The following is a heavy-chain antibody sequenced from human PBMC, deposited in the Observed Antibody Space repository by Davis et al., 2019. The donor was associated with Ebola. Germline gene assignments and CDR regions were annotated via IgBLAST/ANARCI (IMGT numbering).Heavy chain of an antibody. CDR1: GFTFSSYA. J-gene: IGHJ6*04. D-gene: IGHD1-26*01. CDR3: ARDYGVGGSYSTYYYYYGMDV. V-gene: IGHV3-30*04. Sequence: PGGSLRLSCAASGFTFSSYAMHWVRQAPGKGLEWVAVISYDGSKKYYADSVKGRFTISRDNSKNTLYLQMNSLIAEDTAVYYCARDYGVGGSYSTYYYYYGMDVWGKGTTVTVSS. CDR2: ISYDGSKK.